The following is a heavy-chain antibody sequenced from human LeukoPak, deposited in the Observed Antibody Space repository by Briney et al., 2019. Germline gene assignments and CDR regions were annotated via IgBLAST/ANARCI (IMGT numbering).Heavy chain of an antibody. V-gene: IGHV3-7*03. CDR2: IKEDRSER. CDR1: AFIFSGHW. J-gene: IGHJ6*02. D-gene: IGHD6-13*01. CDR3: AKSQGIAAAFDDLYYYYGMDV. Sequence: PGGSLRLSCEGSAFIFSGHWMNWVRQTPGKGLEWVASIKEDRSERQYVDSVKGRFSISRDNTKGSLFLQLNSLRAEDTAVYYCAKSQGIAAAFDDLYYYYGMDVWGQGTTVTVSS.